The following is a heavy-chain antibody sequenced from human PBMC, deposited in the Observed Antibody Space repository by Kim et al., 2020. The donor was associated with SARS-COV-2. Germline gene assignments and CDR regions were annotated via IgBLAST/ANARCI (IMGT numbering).Heavy chain of an antibody. J-gene: IGHJ4*02. CDR2: INHSGST. CDR3: ARGRSDLMDYIWGSYRYTPSTGYFDY. Sequence: SETLSLTCAVYGGSFSGYYWSWIRQPPGKGLEWIGEINHSGSTNYNPSLKSRVTISVDTSKNQFSLKLSSVTAADTAVYYCARGRSDLMDYIWGSYRYTPSTGYFDYWGQGTLVTVSS. CDR1: GGSFSGYY. V-gene: IGHV4-34*01. D-gene: IGHD3-16*02.